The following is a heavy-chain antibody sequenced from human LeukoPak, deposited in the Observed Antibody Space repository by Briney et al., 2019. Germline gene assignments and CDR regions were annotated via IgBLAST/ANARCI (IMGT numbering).Heavy chain of an antibody. V-gene: IGHV4-34*01. CDR2: INHSGST. J-gene: IGHJ4*02. CDR1: GGSFTGYY. Sequence: PSETLSLTCAVYGGSFTGYYWSWVRQPPGKGLEWIGEINHSGSTNYSPSLKSRVTISVDTSKNQFSLKLSSVIAADTAVYYCARGVYIAAAQYGYWGQGTLVTVSS. CDR3: ARGVYIAAAQYGY. D-gene: IGHD6-13*01.